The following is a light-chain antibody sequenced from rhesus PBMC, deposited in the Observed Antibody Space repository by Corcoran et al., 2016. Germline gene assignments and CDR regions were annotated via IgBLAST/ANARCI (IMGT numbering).Light chain of an antibody. J-gene: IGKJ1*01. CDR2: WAS. V-gene: IGKV3-24*04. CDR3: LQSSNLPLT. CDR1: QSVSSY. Sequence: EIVMTQSPATLALSPGERVTLSCRASQSVSSYLTWYHQKPGQAPRLLNYWASSRDTGIPDRFSGSGSGTEFNLTFCILEPEDVGLYFCLQSSNLPLTFGQGTKVEIK.